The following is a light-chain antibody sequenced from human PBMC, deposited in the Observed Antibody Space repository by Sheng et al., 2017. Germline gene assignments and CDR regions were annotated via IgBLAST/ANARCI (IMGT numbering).Light chain of an antibody. CDR1: SSDVGYYNL. V-gene: IGLV2-8*01. CDR2: EVT. J-gene: IGLJ3*02. CDR3: SSYAGSNNWV. Sequence: QSALTQPPSASGSPGQSVTISCTGTSSDVGYYNLCLLVPTAVRQAPKLMIHEVTKRPSGVPDRFSGSKSGNTASLTVSGLRTEDEADYYCSSYAGSNNWVFGGGTKLTVL.